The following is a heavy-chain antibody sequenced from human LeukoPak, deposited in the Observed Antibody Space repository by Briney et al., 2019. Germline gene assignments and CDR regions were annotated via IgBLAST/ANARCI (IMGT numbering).Heavy chain of an antibody. D-gene: IGHD1-26*01. Sequence: GGSLRLSCAASGFTFSSYAMSWVRQAPGKGLEWVSLINDSGGNTYYADSVKGRFTISRDNSKNTLFLQMSSLRAEDTAVYYCAKTSAGIMGGYFAYWGQGTLVTVSS. CDR1: GFTFSSYA. J-gene: IGHJ4*02. V-gene: IGHV3-23*01. CDR2: INDSGGNT. CDR3: AKTSAGIMGGYFAY.